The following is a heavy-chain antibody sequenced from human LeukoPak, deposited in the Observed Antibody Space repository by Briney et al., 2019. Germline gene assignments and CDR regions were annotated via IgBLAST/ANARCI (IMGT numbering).Heavy chain of an antibody. Sequence: PSETLSLTCAVYGGSFSGYYWSWIRQPSGKGLEWIGEINHSGSTNYNPSLKSRITISVDTSKNQFSLKLSSVTAADTAVYYCARGRYYYDSSGYYWWGQGTLVTVSS. CDR3: ARGRYYYDSSGYYW. D-gene: IGHD3-22*01. CDR1: GGSFSGYY. V-gene: IGHV4-34*01. CDR2: INHSGST. J-gene: IGHJ4*02.